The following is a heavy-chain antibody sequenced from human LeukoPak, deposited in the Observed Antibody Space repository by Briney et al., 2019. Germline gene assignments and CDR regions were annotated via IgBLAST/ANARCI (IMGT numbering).Heavy chain of an antibody. CDR1: GFTFSTYA. Sequence: GGSLRLSCAASGFTFSTYAMTWVRQAPGKGLEWVSTISSGADYTYYADSVKGRFTISRDNSKSTLYLQMNSLRAEDTAVYYCAREPNNVVTPAGFDYWGQGTLVTVSP. V-gene: IGHV3-23*01. D-gene: IGHD2-2*01. CDR3: AREPNNVVTPAGFDY. J-gene: IGHJ4*02. CDR2: ISSGADYT.